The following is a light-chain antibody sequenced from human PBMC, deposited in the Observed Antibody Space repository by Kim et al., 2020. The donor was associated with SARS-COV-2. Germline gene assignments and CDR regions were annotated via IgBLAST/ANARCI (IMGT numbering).Light chain of an antibody. CDR3: QKYNSAPLT. Sequence: SASVGDRVTITCRARQGIRNYLAWYQQKPGKVPKLLIYAASTLQSGVPSRFSSSGSGTDFTLTISSLQPEDVATYYCQKYNSAPLTFGGGTKLEI. V-gene: IGKV1-27*01. CDR2: AAS. CDR1: QGIRNY. J-gene: IGKJ4*01.